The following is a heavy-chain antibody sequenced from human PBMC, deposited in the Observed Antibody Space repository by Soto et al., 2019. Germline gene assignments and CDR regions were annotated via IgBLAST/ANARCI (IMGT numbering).Heavy chain of an antibody. J-gene: IGHJ4*02. CDR1: GGSVSSGGYY. CDR2: IYYIGST. D-gene: IGHD3-22*01. V-gene: IGHV4-61*08. CDR3: QSEENITMLVS. Sequence: PSETLSLTGTVSGGSVSSGGYYWSWIRQPPGKGLEWIGYIYYIGSTNYNPSLKSRVTISVDTSKNQFSLKLSSVTAADTAVYYCQSEENITMLVSWGQGTLVTVYS.